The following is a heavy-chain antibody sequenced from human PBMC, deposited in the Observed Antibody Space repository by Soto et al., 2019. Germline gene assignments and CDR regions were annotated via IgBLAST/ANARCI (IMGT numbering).Heavy chain of an antibody. CDR1: GFTFSTYA. CDR3: AKALGYYYDNSGHYSTN. J-gene: IGHJ4*02. Sequence: EVQLLESGGGLVQPGGSLRLSCAASGFTFSTYAMNWVRQAPGKGLECVSAISGGADRTYYADSVKGRFTISRDNSKNTLYMQMNSLRAEDTAVYYCAKALGYYYDNSGHYSTNWGQGTLVTVSS. CDR2: ISGGADRT. V-gene: IGHV3-23*01. D-gene: IGHD3-22*01.